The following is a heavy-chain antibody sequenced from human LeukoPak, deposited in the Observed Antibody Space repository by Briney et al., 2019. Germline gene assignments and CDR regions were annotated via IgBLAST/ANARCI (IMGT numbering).Heavy chain of an antibody. CDR3: ARVNSHRSGSYNWFDP. V-gene: IGHV1-18*01. D-gene: IGHD1-26*01. J-gene: IGHJ5*02. Sequence: GASVKVSCKASGYTFTSYGISWVRQAPGQGLEWMAWISAYNGNTNYAHKLQGRVTMTTDTSTSTAYMELRSLRSDDTAVCYCARVNSHRSGSYNWFDPWGQGTLVTVSS. CDR1: GYTFTSYG. CDR2: ISAYNGNT.